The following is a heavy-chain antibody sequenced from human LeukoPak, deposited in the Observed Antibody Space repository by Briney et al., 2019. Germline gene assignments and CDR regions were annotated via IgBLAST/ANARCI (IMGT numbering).Heavy chain of an antibody. CDR1: GFTFSSYE. CDR3: ASITSYGGRDRAFDS. Sequence: GGSLRLSCAASGFTFSSYEMNRVRQAPGKGLEWVSYISTSGSSIYYADSVKGRFTISRDNAKNSLYLQMNSLRAEDTAVYYCASITSYGGRDRAFDSWGQGTPVTVSS. D-gene: IGHD1-26*01. V-gene: IGHV3-48*03. J-gene: IGHJ4*02. CDR2: ISTSGSSI.